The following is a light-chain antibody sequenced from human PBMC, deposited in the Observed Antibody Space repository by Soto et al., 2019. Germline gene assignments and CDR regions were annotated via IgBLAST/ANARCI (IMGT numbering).Light chain of an antibody. CDR3: RSYDSSLSGSEV. CDR1: ISNIRAGHD. J-gene: IGLJ1*01. CDR2: GNG. Sequence: SVLRQPPSVCGAPGQRYTISCTGSISNIRAGHDVHWYQHLPGTTPKLLIYGNGNRPAGVPDRFSGSKSGNSASLAITGLQAEDEVDYYCRSYDSSLSGSEVFGTGTKVT. V-gene: IGLV1-40*01.